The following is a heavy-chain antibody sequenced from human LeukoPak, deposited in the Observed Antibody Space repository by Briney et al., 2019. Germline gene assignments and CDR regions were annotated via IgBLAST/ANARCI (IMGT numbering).Heavy chain of an antibody. CDR3: ARSPGIAAAGIDY. D-gene: IGHD6-13*01. Sequence: ASVKVSCKASGGTFSSYAISWVRQAPGQGLEWMGRIIPILGIANYAQKFQGRVTITADKSTSTAYMELSSLRSEDTAVYYCARSPGIAAAGIDYWGQGTLVTVSS. J-gene: IGHJ4*02. CDR2: IIPILGIA. V-gene: IGHV1-69*04. CDR1: GGTFSSYA.